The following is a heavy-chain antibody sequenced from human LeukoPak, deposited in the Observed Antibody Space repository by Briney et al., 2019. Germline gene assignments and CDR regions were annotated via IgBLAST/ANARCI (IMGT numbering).Heavy chain of an antibody. CDR2: IKQDGSEK. D-gene: IGHD3-10*01. CDR3: ARRLWFGQPWWFDP. CDR1: GFTFSSYS. V-gene: IGHV3-7*01. Sequence: GGSLRLSCAASGFTFSSYSMNWVRQAPGKGPEWVANIKQDGSEKYYVDSVKGRFTISRDNAKNSLYLQMNSLRAEDTAVYYCARRLWFGQPWWFDPWGQGTLVTVSS. J-gene: IGHJ5*02.